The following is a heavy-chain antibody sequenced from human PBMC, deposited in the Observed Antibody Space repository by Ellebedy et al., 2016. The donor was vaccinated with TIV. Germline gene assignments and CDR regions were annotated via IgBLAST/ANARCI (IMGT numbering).Heavy chain of an antibody. D-gene: IGHD5-18*01. V-gene: IGHV3-30-3*01. J-gene: IGHJ4*02. CDR1: GFTFSSYP. Sequence: PGGSLRLSCTVSGFTFSSYPIHRVRLAPGKGLEWVTLISYDGTTQYNADSVKGRFTISRDNSKNTVYLQMKRLRREDTALYYCATSAVGHSHGYYFDYWGQGTLVTVSA. CDR3: ATSAVGHSHGYYFDY. CDR2: ISYDGTTQ.